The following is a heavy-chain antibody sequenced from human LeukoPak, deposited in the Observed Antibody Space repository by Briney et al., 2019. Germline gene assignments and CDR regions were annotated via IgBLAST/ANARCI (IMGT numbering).Heavy chain of an antibody. Sequence: PSETLSLTCAVYGGSFSGYYWSWIRQPPGKGLEWIGYIHYSGSTNYNPSLKSRVTISVDTSKNQFSLNLSSVTAADTAVHYCARSGKATFDYWGQGTLVTVSS. CDR2: IHYSGST. J-gene: IGHJ4*02. V-gene: IGHV4-59*01. CDR3: ARSGKATFDY. D-gene: IGHD1-26*01. CDR1: GGSFSGYY.